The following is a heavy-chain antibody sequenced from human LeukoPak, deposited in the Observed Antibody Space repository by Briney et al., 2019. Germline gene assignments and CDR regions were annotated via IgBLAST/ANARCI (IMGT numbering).Heavy chain of an antibody. V-gene: IGHV3-7*01. CDR3: ARDRGSIAARQVAFDI. CDR2: IKQDGSEK. D-gene: IGHD6-6*01. J-gene: IGHJ3*02. CDR1: GFTFSSYW. Sequence: HPGGSLRLSCAASGFTFSSYWMSWVRQAPGKGLEWVANIKQDGSEKYYVDSVKGRFTISRDNAKNSLYLQMNSLRAEDTAVYYCARDRGSIAARQVAFDIWGQGTMVTVSS.